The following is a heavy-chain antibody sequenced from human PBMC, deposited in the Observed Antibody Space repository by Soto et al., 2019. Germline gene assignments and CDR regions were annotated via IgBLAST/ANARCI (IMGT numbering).Heavy chain of an antibody. CDR3: ARHGKGIAAARPLFDY. CDR1: GGSISSSSYY. D-gene: IGHD6-13*01. J-gene: IGHJ4*02. V-gene: IGHV4-39*01. CDR2: IYYSGST. Sequence: PSETLSLTCTVSGGSISSSSYYWGWIRQPPGKGLEWIGSIYYSGSTYYNPSLKSRVTISVDTSKNQFSLKLSSVTAADTAVYYCARHGKGIAAARPLFDYWGQGTLVTVSS.